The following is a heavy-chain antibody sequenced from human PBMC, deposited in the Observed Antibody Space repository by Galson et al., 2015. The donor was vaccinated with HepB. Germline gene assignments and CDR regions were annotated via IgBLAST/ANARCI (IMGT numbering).Heavy chain of an antibody. D-gene: IGHD3-22*01. V-gene: IGHV3-33*01. CDR3: ARGENASGYRPDY. Sequence: SLRLSCAGTGFTFSRYAMHWVRHAPGKGLEWVTIIWNDGSRKLYGNSVRGRFTISRDNSKNTVYLQMNSLRAEDTGVYYCARGENASGYRPDYWGQRTLVIVSS. CDR1: GFTFSRYA. CDR2: IWNDGSRK. J-gene: IGHJ4*02.